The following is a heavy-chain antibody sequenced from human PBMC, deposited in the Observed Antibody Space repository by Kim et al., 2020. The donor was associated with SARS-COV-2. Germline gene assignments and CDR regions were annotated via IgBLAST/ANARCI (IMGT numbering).Heavy chain of an antibody. CDR1: GFTFSSYW. Sequence: GGSLRLSCATSGFTFSSYWMHWVRQAPGKGLEWVASMNQDGSEENYVDSVKGRFTISRDNAKKSLYLQMNSLRAEDTAVYYCARQSSRSFDSWGQGTLVT. CDR3: ARQSSRSFDS. J-gene: IGHJ4*02. CDR2: MNQDGSEE. V-gene: IGHV3-7*03. D-gene: IGHD6-19*01.